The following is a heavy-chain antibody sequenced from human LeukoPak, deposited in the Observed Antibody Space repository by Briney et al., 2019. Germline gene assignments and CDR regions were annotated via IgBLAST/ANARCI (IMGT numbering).Heavy chain of an antibody. J-gene: IGHJ6*02. D-gene: IGHD4-17*01. Sequence: SVKVSCKASGGTFSSYAISWVRQAPGQGLEWMGRIIPIFGIANYAQKFQGRVTITADKSTSTAYMELSSLRSEDTAVYYCAQLGGLYGDYSHYYGMDVWGQGTTVTVSS. V-gene: IGHV1-69*04. CDR1: GGTFSSYA. CDR3: AQLGGLYGDYSHYYGMDV. CDR2: IIPIFGIA.